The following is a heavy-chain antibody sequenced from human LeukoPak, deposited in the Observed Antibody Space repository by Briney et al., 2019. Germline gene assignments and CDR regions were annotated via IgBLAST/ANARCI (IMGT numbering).Heavy chain of an antibody. CDR1: GYSFTTYG. Sequence: ASVKVSCKASGYSFTTYGINWVRQAPAQGLECMGWISTYSGNTNYAQKFQGRVTMTTDTSTSTAYMELRSLTSDDTAVYYYARGEGYDSSGYANWFDPWGQGTLVTVSS. CDR2: ISTYSGNT. CDR3: ARGEGYDSSGYANWFDP. J-gene: IGHJ5*02. V-gene: IGHV1-18*01. D-gene: IGHD3-22*01.